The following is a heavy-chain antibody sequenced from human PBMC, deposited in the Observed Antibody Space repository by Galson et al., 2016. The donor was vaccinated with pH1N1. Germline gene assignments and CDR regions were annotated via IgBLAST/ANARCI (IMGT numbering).Heavy chain of an antibody. Sequence: SLRLSCAASGFSLSSFWMTWVRQAPEKGLEWVANINEDGSKIYYVDSVKGRFTISKDNAKNSLYLQMNSLRAEETAVYYCARSIGNIGAHWGQGTLVTVSS. CDR2: INEDGSKI. J-gene: IGHJ4*02. V-gene: IGHV3-7*01. D-gene: IGHD5-12*01. CDR3: ARSIGNIGAH. CDR1: GFSLSSFW.